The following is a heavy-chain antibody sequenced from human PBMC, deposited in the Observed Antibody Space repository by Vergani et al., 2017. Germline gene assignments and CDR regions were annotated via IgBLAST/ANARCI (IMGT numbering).Heavy chain of an antibody. D-gene: IGHD2-15*01. V-gene: IGHV3-21*02. CDR2: ISSSSSYI. Sequence: VQLVESGGGVVQPGRSLRLSCVVSGFTFSTSTMHWVRQAPGKGLEWVSSISSSSSYIYYADSVKGRFTISRDNAKNSLYLQMNSLRAEDTAVYYCARAVGYCSGGSCYSGLDYWGQGTLVTVSS. J-gene: IGHJ4*02. CDR1: GFTFSTST. CDR3: ARAVGYCSGGSCYSGLDY.